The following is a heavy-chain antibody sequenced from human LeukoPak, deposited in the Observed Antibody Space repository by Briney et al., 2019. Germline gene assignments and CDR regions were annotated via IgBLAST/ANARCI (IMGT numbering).Heavy chain of an antibody. CDR2: IYTSGST. CDR1: GVSISNYY. V-gene: IGHV4-4*09. D-gene: IGHD5-18*01. Sequence: SETLSLTCTVSGVSISNYYWSWIRQSPGMALEWIGHIYTSGSTNYNPSLKSRVTISVDTSKSRVSLTLSSVTAADTAIYYCARRLGYSYGYSFDSWGQGTLVTVSS. CDR3: ARRLGYSYGYSFDS. J-gene: IGHJ4*02.